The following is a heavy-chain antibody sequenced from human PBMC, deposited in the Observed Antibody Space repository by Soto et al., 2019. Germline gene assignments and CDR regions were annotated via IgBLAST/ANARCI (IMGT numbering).Heavy chain of an antibody. CDR1: GYTFTSYG. D-gene: IGHD6-19*01. J-gene: IGHJ4*02. CDR2: ISAYNGHT. V-gene: IGHV1-18*01. CDR3: ARDYSNGWYGDFDY. Sequence: ASVKVSCKASGYTFTSYGISCVRQAPGQGLEWMGWISAYNGHTNYAQKLQGRVTMTTDTSTSTAYMELRSLRSDDTAVYYCARDYSNGWYGDFDYWGQGTLVTVSS.